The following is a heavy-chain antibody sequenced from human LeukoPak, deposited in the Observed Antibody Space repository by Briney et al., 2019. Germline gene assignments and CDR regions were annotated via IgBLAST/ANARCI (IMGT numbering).Heavy chain of an antibody. J-gene: IGHJ4*02. CDR1: GYSISSGYY. V-gene: IGHV4-38-2*01. Sequence: PSETLSLTCAVSGYSISSGYYWAWIWQPPGKGLEWIGSIHHSGTTYYNPSLKSRVTISVDTSKNQFSLKLSSVTAADTAVYYCARGGGELLWFGELLYPLDYWGQGTLVTVSS. D-gene: IGHD3-10*01. CDR2: IHHSGTT. CDR3: ARGGGELLWFGELLYPLDY.